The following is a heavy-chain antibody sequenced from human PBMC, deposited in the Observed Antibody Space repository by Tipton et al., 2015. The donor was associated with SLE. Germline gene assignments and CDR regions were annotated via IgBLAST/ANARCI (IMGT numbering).Heavy chain of an antibody. Sequence: QSGPEVKKPGSSVKVSCKASGGTFSSYAISWVRQAPGQGLEWMGRIIPIFGTANYAQKFQGRVTITADESTSTAYMELSSLRSEDTAVYYCARDGLDWHDRGNFDYWGQGTLVTVSS. CDR2: IIPIFGTA. D-gene: IGHD3-22*01. V-gene: IGHV1-69*15. CDR3: ARDGLDWHDRGNFDY. CDR1: GGTFSSYA. J-gene: IGHJ4*02.